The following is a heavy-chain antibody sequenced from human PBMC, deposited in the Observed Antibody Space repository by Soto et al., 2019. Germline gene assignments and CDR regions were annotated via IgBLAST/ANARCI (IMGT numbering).Heavy chain of an antibody. V-gene: IGHV3-33*01. CDR1: GFTFSSYG. D-gene: IGHD6-6*01. CDR2: IWYDGSNK. J-gene: IGHJ6*02. CDR3: ARDHKLIAARWDYYYYYGMDV. Sequence: GGSLRLSCAASGFTFSSYGMHWVRQAPGKGLEWVAVIWYDGSNKYYADSVKGRFTISRDNSKNTLYLQMNSLRAEDTAVYYCARDHKLIAARWDYYYYYGMDVWGQGTTVTVSS.